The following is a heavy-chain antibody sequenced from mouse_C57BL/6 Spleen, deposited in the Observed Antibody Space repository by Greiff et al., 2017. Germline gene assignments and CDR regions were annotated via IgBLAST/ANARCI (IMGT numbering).Heavy chain of an antibody. CDR2: IDPSDSYT. Sequence: VQLQQPGAELVKPGASVKLSCKASGYTFTSYWMQWVKQRPGQGLEWIGEIDPSDSYTNYNQKFKGKATLTVDTSSSTAYMQLSSLTSEDSAVYYCARRGYDYDLYYFDYWGQGTTLTVSS. CDR3: ARRGYDYDLYYFDY. D-gene: IGHD2-4*01. J-gene: IGHJ2*01. CDR1: GYTFTSYW. V-gene: IGHV1-50*01.